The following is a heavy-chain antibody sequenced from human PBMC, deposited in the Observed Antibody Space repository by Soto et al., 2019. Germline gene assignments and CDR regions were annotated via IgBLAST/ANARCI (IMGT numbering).Heavy chain of an antibody. CDR1: GFTFRNYD. Sequence: EVQLVESGGGLVQPGGSLRLSCEASGFTFRNYDMHWVRQGTGKGLGWVSGISAAGDPDYADSVEGRFTISRENAQNSFFLQMNSLRXXDTAXXXXARTDRDFYGLDVWGQGTTVIVSS. CDR3: ARTDRDFYGLDV. CDR2: ISAAGDP. J-gene: IGHJ6*02. V-gene: IGHV3-13*05.